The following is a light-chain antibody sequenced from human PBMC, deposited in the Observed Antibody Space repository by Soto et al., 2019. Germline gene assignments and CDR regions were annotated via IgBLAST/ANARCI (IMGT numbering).Light chain of an antibody. CDR1: QSISSF. CDR2: ATS. V-gene: IGKV1-39*01. J-gene: IGKJ1*01. Sequence: DIQMTQSPSSLSASVGDRVTITCRASQSISSFLNWYQQKPGKAPKLLIYATSSLQRGVPSRFSGSGSGTDFTLTISSLQPEDFATYYCQQSYSTPPRTFGQGTKVEI. CDR3: QQSYSTPPRT.